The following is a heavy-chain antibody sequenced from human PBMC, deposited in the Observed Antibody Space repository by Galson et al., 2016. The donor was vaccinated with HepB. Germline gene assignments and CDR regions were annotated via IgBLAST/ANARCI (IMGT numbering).Heavy chain of an antibody. Sequence: LRLSCAASGFPFSNSGMSWVRQAPGGGLEWVSGITRSGDATTYADYVKGRFTISRENSKNTPYLYMSNLTAGDTAIYYCGKHGGFDYWGQGALVTVSS. J-gene: IGHJ4*02. D-gene: IGHD3-16*01. CDR3: GKHGGFDY. CDR2: ITRSGDAT. CDR1: GFPFSNSG. V-gene: IGHV3-23*01.